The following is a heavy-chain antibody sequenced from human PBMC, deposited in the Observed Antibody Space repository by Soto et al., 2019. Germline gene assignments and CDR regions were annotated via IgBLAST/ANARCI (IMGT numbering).Heavy chain of an antibody. V-gene: IGHV4-31*03. CDR3: ARSVFP. Sequence: QVQLQESGPGLVKPSQTLSLTCTVSGGSISSGGYYWSWIRQHPGKGLEWIGYIDYSGSTYSNPSLKIRFTISVYPSKNQFSLKLPSVTAADTAVYYCARSVFPWGQGTLVTVSS. CDR2: IDYSGST. CDR1: GGSISSGGYY. J-gene: IGHJ5*02.